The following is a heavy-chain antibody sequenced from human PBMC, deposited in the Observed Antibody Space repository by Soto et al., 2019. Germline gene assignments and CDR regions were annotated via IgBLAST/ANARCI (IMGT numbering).Heavy chain of an antibody. CDR1: GITLSSYD. V-gene: IGHV3-13*01. CDR2: IGTAGDT. D-gene: IGHD1-26*01. J-gene: IGHJ3*02. CDR3: ARVGAGDDAFDM. Sequence: GGSLRLSCAASGITLSSYDMHWVRQATGKGLEWVSGIGTAGDTYYSGSVKGRFTISRENVKKSLYLQMNSLRAGDTAVYYCARVGAGDDAFDMWGQGTMVTVSS.